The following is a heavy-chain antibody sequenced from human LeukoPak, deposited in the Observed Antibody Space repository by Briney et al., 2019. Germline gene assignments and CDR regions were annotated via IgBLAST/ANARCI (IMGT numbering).Heavy chain of an antibody. CDR1: GFTVSTNY. Sequence: AGGSLRLSCAASGFTVSTNYMNWVRQAPGKGLEWVSVIYSGGTTKYADSVKGRFTISRDKSKNTLYLQMNSLRAEDTAVYYCARDPPHDYGFDPWGQGTLVTVSS. V-gene: IGHV3-66*01. CDR2: IYSGGTT. D-gene: IGHD4-17*01. CDR3: ARDPPHDYGFDP. J-gene: IGHJ5*02.